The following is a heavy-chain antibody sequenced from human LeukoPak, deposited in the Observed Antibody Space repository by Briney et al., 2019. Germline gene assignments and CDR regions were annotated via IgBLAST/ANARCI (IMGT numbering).Heavy chain of an antibody. CDR3: ARANYEILTGYLYFDY. CDR2: IYSGGST. D-gene: IGHD3-9*01. Sequence: GGSLRLSCAASGFTVNSNYMSWVRQAPGKGLEWVSIIYSGGSTHHGDSVKGGFTISRDNSKNTLYLQMNSLRAEDTAVYYCARANYEILTGYLYFDYWGQGTLVTVSS. CDR1: GFTVNSNY. V-gene: IGHV3-66*01. J-gene: IGHJ4*02.